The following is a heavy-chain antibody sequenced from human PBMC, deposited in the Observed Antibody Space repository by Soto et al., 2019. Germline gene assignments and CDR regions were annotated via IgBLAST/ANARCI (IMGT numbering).Heavy chain of an antibody. CDR1: GGTFSSYA. CDR2: IIPIFGTA. V-gene: IGHV1-69*12. D-gene: IGHD6-13*01. J-gene: IGHJ5*02. Sequence: QVQLVQSGAEVKKPGSSVKVSCKASGGTFSSYAINWVRQAPGQGLEWMGGIIPIFGTANYAQKFQGRVTITADESTSTAYTELSSLRSEDTAVYYCARGEGYSSSWYEYNWFDPWGQGTLVTVSS. CDR3: ARGEGYSSSWYEYNWFDP.